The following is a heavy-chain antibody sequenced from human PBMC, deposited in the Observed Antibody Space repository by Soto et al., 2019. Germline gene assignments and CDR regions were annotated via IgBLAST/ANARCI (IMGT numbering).Heavy chain of an antibody. V-gene: IGHV1-69*01. Sequence: QVQLVQSGAEVKKPGSSVKVSCKASGGTFSSYAISWVRQAPGQGLEWMGGIIPIFGTANYAQKFQGRVTITADESTSTAYMELSSLRSEDTAVYYCARVPWGHTVTTPLAAFDIWGQGTMVTVSS. CDR1: GGTFSSYA. CDR3: ARVPWGHTVTTPLAAFDI. CDR2: IIPIFGTA. J-gene: IGHJ3*02. D-gene: IGHD4-17*01.